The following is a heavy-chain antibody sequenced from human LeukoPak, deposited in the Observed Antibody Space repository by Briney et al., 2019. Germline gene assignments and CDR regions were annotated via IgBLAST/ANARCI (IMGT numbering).Heavy chain of an antibody. D-gene: IGHD6-19*01. Sequence: LRLSCAASGFTFSSYAMHWVRQAPGKGLEWIGSIFHSGSTYHNPSLKSRVTMSVDTSKNQFSLELNSMTAADTAVYYCARVLRTSGWSLSWFDPWGQGTLVTVSS. J-gene: IGHJ5*02. CDR3: ARVLRTSGWSLSWFDP. V-gene: IGHV4-38-2*01. CDR1: GFTFSSYA. CDR2: IFHSGST.